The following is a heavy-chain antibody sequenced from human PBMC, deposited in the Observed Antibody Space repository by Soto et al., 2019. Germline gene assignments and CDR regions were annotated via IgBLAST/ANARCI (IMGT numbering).Heavy chain of an antibody. J-gene: IGHJ4*02. CDR2: IYYSGST. CDR1: GGTISSYC. Sequence: PSETMSLPWTVAGGTISSYCWSWIRKTPGKGLEWIGYIYYSGSTNYNPSLKSRVTISVDTSKNQFSLKLSSVTAADTAVYYCARGSGYSGYGDFDYWGQGTLVTVSS. CDR3: ARGSGYSGYGDFDY. D-gene: IGHD5-12*01. V-gene: IGHV4-59*01.